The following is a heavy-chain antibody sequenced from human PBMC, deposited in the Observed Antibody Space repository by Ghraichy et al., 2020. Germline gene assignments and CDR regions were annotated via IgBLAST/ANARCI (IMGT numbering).Heavy chain of an antibody. D-gene: IGHD3-16*02. CDR1: GGSFSGYY. V-gene: IGHV4-34*01. CDR3: ARGYVWGSYRYTNRGAFDI. Sequence: SQTLSLTCAVYGGSFSGYYWSWIRQPPGKGLEWIGEINHSGSTNYNPSLKSRVTISVDTSKNQFSLKLSSVTAADTAVYYCARGYVWGSYRYTNRGAFDIWGQGTMVTVSS. J-gene: IGHJ3*02. CDR2: INHSGST.